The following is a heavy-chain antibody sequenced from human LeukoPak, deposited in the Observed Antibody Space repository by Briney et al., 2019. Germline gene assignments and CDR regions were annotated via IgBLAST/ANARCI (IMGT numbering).Heavy chain of an antibody. V-gene: IGHV1-18*04. D-gene: IGHD4-23*01. CDR1: GYTFTGYY. CDR2: ISAYNGNT. Sequence: GASVKVSCKASGYTFTGYYMHWVRQAPGQGLEWMGWISAYNGNTNYAQKLQGRVTMTTDTSTSTAYMELRSLRSDDTAVYYCARDGAPYGGNWNWFDPWGQGTLVTVSS. CDR3: ARDGAPYGGNWNWFDP. J-gene: IGHJ5*02.